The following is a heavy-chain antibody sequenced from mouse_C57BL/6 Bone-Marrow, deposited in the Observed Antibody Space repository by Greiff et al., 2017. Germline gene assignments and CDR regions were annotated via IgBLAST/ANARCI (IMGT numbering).Heavy chain of an antibody. J-gene: IGHJ1*03. CDR1: GFTFSDYG. D-gene: IGHD1-1*01. V-gene: IGHV5-15*01. Sequence: EVQVVESGGGLVQPGGSLKLSCAASGFTFSDYGMAWVRQAPRKGPEWVAFISNLAYSIYYADTVTGRFTISRENAKNTLYLEMSSLRSEDTAMYYCARHRGGSSYWYFDVWGTGTTVTVSS. CDR3: ARHRGGSSYWYFDV. CDR2: ISNLAYSI.